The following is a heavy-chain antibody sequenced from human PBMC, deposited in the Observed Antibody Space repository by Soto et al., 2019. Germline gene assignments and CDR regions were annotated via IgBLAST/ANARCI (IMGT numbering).Heavy chain of an antibody. CDR2: TRNKANSYTT. CDR1: GFTFSDHY. CDR3: ARGVMGGSYYYFDY. J-gene: IGHJ4*02. V-gene: IGHV3-72*01. Sequence: GGSLRLSCAASGFTFSDHYMDWVRQAPGKGLEWVGRTRNKANSYTTEYAASVKGRFTISRDDSKNSLYLQMNSLKTEVTAVYYCARGVMGGSYYYFDYWGQGTLVTVSS. D-gene: IGHD1-26*01.